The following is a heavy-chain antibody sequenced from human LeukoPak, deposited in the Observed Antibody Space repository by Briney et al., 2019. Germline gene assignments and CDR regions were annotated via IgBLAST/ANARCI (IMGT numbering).Heavy chain of an antibody. D-gene: IGHD6-19*01. V-gene: IGHV3-23*01. Sequence: QPGGSLRLSCAASGFAFSNQAMGWVRQAPGKGLEWVSVISDSGSITYYADSVKGRFTISRDNSKNTLFLQMNSLRAEDTAVYYCAKDARRTSGWYFFDYWGQGTLVTVSS. CDR1: GFAFSNQA. CDR3: AKDARRTSGWYFFDY. J-gene: IGHJ4*02. CDR2: ISDSGSIT.